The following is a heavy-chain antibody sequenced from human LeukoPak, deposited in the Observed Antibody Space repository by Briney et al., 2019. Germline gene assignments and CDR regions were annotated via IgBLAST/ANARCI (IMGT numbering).Heavy chain of an antibody. CDR3: TTEGGFLGYHALDL. Sequence: PGGSLRLSCVASGFTFRNAWMSWVRQAPGKGLEWIGRVRSEAKGGTTDYAAPVKGRFSISRDDSTNTLYLQMDSLKIEDAAVYFCTTEGGFLGYHALDLWGRGTTVTISS. CDR2: VRSEAKGGTT. V-gene: IGHV3-15*01. CDR1: GFTFRNAW. J-gene: IGHJ3*01. D-gene: IGHD3-16*01.